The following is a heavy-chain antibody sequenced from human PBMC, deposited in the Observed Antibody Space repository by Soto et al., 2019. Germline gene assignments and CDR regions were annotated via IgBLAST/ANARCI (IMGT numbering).Heavy chain of an antibody. D-gene: IGHD5-18*01. V-gene: IGHV3-7*05. CDR2: INLDGSER. Sequence: HPGGSLRLSCGASGSTFSSSWMTWVRQAPGKGLEWVANINLDGSERNYVDSVKGRFTISRDNAKNLLYLQMNSLRAEDTAVYYCARDRAYNCFDYWGKGTLVTVSS. CDR3: ARDRAYNCFDY. CDR1: GSTFSSSW. J-gene: IGHJ4*02.